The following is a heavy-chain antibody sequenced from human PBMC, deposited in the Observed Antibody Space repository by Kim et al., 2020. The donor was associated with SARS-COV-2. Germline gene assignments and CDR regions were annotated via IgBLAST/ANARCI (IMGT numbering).Heavy chain of an antibody. Sequence: KSRVTRSVDTAKNQFSLKLSSVTAADTAVYYCARGPYSYYYDSSGWFDPWGQGTLVTVSS. J-gene: IGHJ5*02. V-gene: IGHV4-34*01. CDR3: ARGPYSYYYDSSGWFDP. D-gene: IGHD3-22*01.